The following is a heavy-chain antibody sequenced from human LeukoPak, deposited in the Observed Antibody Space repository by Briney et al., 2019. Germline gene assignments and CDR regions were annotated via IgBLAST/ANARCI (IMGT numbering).Heavy chain of an antibody. Sequence: PSETLSLTCTVSGVSISSYYWTWIRQPPGKGLEWIGNIDYSGNTKYNPSLKSRVTISVDTSKNQFSLKLSSVTAAVTAVYYCARWYYDSSGYRYFDYWGQGTLVTVSS. CDR3: ARWYYDSSGYRYFDY. D-gene: IGHD3-22*01. J-gene: IGHJ4*02. CDR2: IDYSGNT. CDR1: GVSISSYY. V-gene: IGHV4-59*01.